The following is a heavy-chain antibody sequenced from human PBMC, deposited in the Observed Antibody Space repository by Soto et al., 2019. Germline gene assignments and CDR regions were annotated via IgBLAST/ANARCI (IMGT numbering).Heavy chain of an antibody. V-gene: IGHV6-1*01. CDR1: GDSVSSNTSA. CDR2: TYYRSNWRH. Sequence: PSQTLSLPGALSGDSVSSNTSACNFIRSSPSRGLELLGRTYYRSNWRHDYAVSVKSRITVNPDTSKNHFSLQLNSVTPDDTAVYYCARGVAGSGFDLWGQGTLVTVSS. D-gene: IGHD6-19*01. CDR3: ARGVAGSGFDL. J-gene: IGHJ4*02.